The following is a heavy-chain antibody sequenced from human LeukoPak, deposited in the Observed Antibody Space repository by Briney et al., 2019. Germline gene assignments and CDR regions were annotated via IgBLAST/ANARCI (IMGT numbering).Heavy chain of an antibody. CDR3: AKEQDIVVVPAAPFDY. CDR2: ISGSGGST. V-gene: IGHV3-23*01. Sequence: GGSLRLSCAASGFTFSSYAMSWVRQAPGKGLEWVSAISGSGGSTYYADSVKGRFTISRDNSKNTLYLQMNSLRAEDTAVYYCAKEQDIVVVPAAPFDYWGQGTLVTVSS. J-gene: IGHJ4*02. CDR1: GFTFSSYA. D-gene: IGHD2-2*01.